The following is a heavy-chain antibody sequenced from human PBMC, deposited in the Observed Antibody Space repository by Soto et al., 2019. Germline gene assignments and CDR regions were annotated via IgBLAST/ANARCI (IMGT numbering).Heavy chain of an antibody. J-gene: IGHJ4*02. CDR2: ISGSGSTI. CDR3: AKVFYYYDSSGYYYFEY. V-gene: IGHV3-23*01. D-gene: IGHD3-22*01. Sequence: GGSLRLSCAASGFTFSSYAVSWVRQAPGKGPEWISSISGSGSTIYYADSVKGRFTISRDNSKNTLYLQMSSLRAEDTAVYYCAKVFYYYDSSGYYYFEYWGQG. CDR1: GFTFSSYA.